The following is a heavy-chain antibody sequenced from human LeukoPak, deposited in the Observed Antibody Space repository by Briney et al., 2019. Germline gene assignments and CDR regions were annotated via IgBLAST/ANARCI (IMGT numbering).Heavy chain of an antibody. Sequence: ASVKVSCKASGYTFTSYDINWVRQATGQGLEWMGWMNPNSGNTGYAQKFQGRVTMTRNTSISTAYMELSSLRSEDTDVYYCARIDQNSGSYSDYWGQGTLVTVSS. V-gene: IGHV1-8*01. CDR3: ARIDQNSGSYSDY. D-gene: IGHD1-26*01. CDR1: GYTFTSYD. CDR2: MNPNSGNT. J-gene: IGHJ4*02.